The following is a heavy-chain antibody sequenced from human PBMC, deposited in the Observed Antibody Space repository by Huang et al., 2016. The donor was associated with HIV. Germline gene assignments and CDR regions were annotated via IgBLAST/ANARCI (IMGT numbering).Heavy chain of an antibody. CDR3: ARGQLGSYGDYDVLY. Sequence: QVQLVQSGAEVKTPGSSVKVSCKASGGTFSKYAISWGRQAPGQGFGWMGGIIPMFGTPNYARKFQGRVTITADDSTSTTYVEVSSLRSEDTALYYCARGQLGSYGDYDVLYWGQGTLVTVSS. J-gene: IGHJ4*02. CDR1: GGTFSKYA. V-gene: IGHV1-69*13. CDR2: IIPMFGTP. D-gene: IGHD4-17*01.